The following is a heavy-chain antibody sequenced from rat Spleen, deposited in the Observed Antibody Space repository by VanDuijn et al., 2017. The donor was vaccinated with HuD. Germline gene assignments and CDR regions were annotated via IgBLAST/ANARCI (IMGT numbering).Heavy chain of an antibody. Sequence: EVKLVESGGGLVQPGRSLKLSCVASGFNFNDYWMGWVRQAPGKGLEWIGEINKDSSKINYIPSLKDKFTISRDNAQNTLYLQMSKLGSEDTAIYYCAREDFGVRDWGQGVMVTVSS. CDR1: GFNFNDYW. V-gene: IGHV4-2*01. D-gene: IGHD4-3*01. CDR3: AREDFGVRD. CDR2: INKDSSKI. J-gene: IGHJ2*01.